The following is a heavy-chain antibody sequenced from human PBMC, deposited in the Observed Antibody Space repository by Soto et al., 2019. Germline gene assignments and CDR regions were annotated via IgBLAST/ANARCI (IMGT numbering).Heavy chain of an antibody. Sequence: ASVKVSCKVSGYTLTELSMHWVRQAPGKGLEWMGGFDPEDGETIYAQKFQGRVTMTEDTSTDTAYMELSSLRSEDTAVYYCATVGADIVVVVAATRDYGMDVWGQGTTVTVSS. CDR1: GYTLTELS. D-gene: IGHD2-15*01. CDR3: ATVGADIVVVVAATRDYGMDV. V-gene: IGHV1-24*01. J-gene: IGHJ6*02. CDR2: FDPEDGET.